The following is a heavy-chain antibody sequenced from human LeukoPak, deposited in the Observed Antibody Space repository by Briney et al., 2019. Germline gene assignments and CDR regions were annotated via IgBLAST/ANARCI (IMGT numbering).Heavy chain of an antibody. CDR1: GGTFSSYA. D-gene: IGHD4-17*01. CDR2: IIPIFGTA. Sequence: ASVKVSCKASGGTFSSYAISWVRQAPGPGLEWMGGIIPIFGTANYAQKFQGRVTITADESTSTAYMELSSLRSEDTAVYYCARLEITTVTTSDYWGQGTLVTVSS. J-gene: IGHJ4*02. CDR3: ARLEITTVTTSDY. V-gene: IGHV1-69*13.